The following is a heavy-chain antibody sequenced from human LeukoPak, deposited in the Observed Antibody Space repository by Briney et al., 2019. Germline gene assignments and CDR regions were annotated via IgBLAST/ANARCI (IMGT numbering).Heavy chain of an antibody. CDR1: GFTFRSYA. V-gene: IGHV3-23*01. CDR3: ASYDVLTGYSRHPLKR. Sequence: QPGGSLRLSCAASGFTFRSYAMSWVRQAPGNGLQWVSAISGSAGSTYYADSVKGRFTISRDNSKNTLYLQMNSLRAEDTAVYYCASYDVLTGYSRHPLKRWGQGTLVTVSS. D-gene: IGHD3-9*01. J-gene: IGHJ4*02. CDR2: ISGSAGST.